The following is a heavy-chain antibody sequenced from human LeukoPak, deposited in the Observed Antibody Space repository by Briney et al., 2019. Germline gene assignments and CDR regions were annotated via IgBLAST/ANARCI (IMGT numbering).Heavy chain of an antibody. V-gene: IGHV1-2*04. CDR1: GYTFTGYY. Sequence: ASVKVSCKASGYTFTGYYMHWVRRAPGQGLEWMGWINPNSGGTNYAQKFQGWVTMTRDTSISTAYMELSRLRSDDTAVYYCARDREGYYYGSGTPTYYYGMDVWGQGTTVTVSS. CDR2: INPNSGGT. J-gene: IGHJ6*02. CDR3: ARDREGYYYGSGTPTYYYGMDV. D-gene: IGHD3-10*01.